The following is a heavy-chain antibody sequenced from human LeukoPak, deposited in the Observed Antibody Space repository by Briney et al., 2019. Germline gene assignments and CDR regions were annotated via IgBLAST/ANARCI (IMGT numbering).Heavy chain of an antibody. CDR3: ARTNYYDSSGYLRFDP. CDR2: LYSSGST. V-gene: IGHV4-61*02. CDR1: GVSITSGTDY. J-gene: IGHJ5*02. Sequence: SETLSLTCTVSGVSITSGTDYWSWIRQPAGKGLEWIGRLYSSGSTNDNPSLKSRITISADTSKNQFSLKLSSVTAADTAVYYCARTNYYDSSGYLRFDPWGQGTLVTVSS. D-gene: IGHD3-22*01.